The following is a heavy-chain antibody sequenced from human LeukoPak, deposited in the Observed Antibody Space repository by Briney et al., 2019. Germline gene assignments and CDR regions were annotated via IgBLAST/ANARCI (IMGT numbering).Heavy chain of an antibody. CDR2: IRYDGSNK. CDR3: AKDPRRASSGWYFDY. J-gene: IGHJ4*02. D-gene: IGHD6-19*01. V-gene: IGHV3-30*02. CDR1: GFTFSSYG. Sequence: PGGSLRLSCAASGFTFSSYGMHWVRQAPGKGLEWVAFIRYDGSNKYYADSVKGRFTISRDNSKNTLYLQMNSLRAEDTAVYHCAKDPRRASSGWYFDYWGQGTLVTVSS.